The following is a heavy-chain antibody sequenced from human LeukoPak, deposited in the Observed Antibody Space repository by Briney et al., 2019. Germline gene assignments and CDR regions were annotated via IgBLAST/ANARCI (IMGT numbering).Heavy chain of an antibody. V-gene: IGHV3-43*02. CDR3: AKDSSGYYYVFQH. CDR2: ISGDGGST. CDR1: GFTFDDYS. D-gene: IGHD3-22*01. Sequence: PAGSLRLSCAASGFTFDDYSMHWVRHAPGKGLEWVSLISGDGGSTYYGDSVKGRFTISRDNSKNSLYLQMNSLGTEDTALYYCAKDSSGYYYVFQHWGQGTLVTVSS. J-gene: IGHJ1*01.